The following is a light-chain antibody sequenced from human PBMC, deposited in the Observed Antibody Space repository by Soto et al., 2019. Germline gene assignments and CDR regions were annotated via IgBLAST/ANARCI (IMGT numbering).Light chain of an antibody. CDR2: GAS. J-gene: IGKJ1*01. CDR3: QHYDKSPMWT. Sequence: VLTQSPATLSLSPGERATLSCRAGQNVSPTYLAWYQQKPGQAPRLLIYGASTRATGVPDRFSGSGSGTDFTLVISRLEPEDFALYYCQHYDKSPMWTFGQGTKVE. CDR1: QNVSPTY. V-gene: IGKV3-20*01.